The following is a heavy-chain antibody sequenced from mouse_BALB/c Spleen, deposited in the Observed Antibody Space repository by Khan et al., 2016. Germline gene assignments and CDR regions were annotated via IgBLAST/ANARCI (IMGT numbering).Heavy chain of an antibody. CDR2: INPSTGYT. CDR3: ALLPLPY. CDR1: GYTFTSYW. J-gene: IGHJ3*01. Sequence: QVQLQQSGAELAKPGASVKMSCKACGYTFTSYWMHWVKQRPGQGLEWIGYINPSTGYTEYNQKFKDKATLTADKSSSTAYMQLSSLTSEDSAVYSCALLPLPYWGQGTLVTVSA. D-gene: IGHD1-2*01. V-gene: IGHV1-7*01.